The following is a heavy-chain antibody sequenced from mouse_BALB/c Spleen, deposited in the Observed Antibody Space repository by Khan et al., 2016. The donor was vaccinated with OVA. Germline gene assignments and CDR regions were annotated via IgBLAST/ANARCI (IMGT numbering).Heavy chain of an antibody. CDR1: GYTFTSYY. D-gene: IGHD3-3*01. CDR2: INPSNGGT. V-gene: IGHV1S81*02. CDR3: TRRGTARAALWFAY. Sequence: VQLQESGAELVKPGASVKLSCKASGYTFTSYYMYWLKQRPGQGLEWIGEINPSNGGTNFNEKFKSKATLTVDKSSSTAYMQRSSLTSEDSAFYYGTRRGTARAALWFAYWGQGTLVTVSA. J-gene: IGHJ3*01.